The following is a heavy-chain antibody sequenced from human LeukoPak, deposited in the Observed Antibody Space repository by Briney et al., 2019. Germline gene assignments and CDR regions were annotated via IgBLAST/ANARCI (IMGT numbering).Heavy chain of an antibody. Sequence: GGSLRLSCAASGFTFSSYAMTWVRQAPGKGLEWVSAISGSGGSTYYADSVKGRFTISRDNSKNTLYLQMNSLRAEDTAVYYCAKEISYDFWSGYQYYGMDVWGQGTTVTVSS. J-gene: IGHJ6*02. CDR1: GFTFSSYA. D-gene: IGHD3-3*01. CDR3: AKEISYDFWSGYQYYGMDV. CDR2: ISGSGGST. V-gene: IGHV3-23*01.